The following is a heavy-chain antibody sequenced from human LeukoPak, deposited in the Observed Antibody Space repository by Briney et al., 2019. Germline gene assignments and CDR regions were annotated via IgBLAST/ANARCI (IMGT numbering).Heavy chain of an antibody. CDR3: ARDGRYYDILTGYSYGMDV. CDR2: ISSSGSTI. V-gene: IGHV3-11*01. Sequence: SGGSLRLSCAASGFTFSDYYMSWIRQAPGKGLEWVSYISSSGSTIYYADSVKGRFTISKDNAKNSLYLQMNSLRAEDTAVYYCARDGRYYDILTGYSYGMDVWGQGTTVTVSS. CDR1: GFTFSDYY. D-gene: IGHD3-9*01. J-gene: IGHJ6*02.